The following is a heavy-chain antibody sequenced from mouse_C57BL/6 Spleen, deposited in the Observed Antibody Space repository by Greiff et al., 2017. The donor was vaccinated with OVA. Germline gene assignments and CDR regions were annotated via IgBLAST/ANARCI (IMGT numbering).Heavy chain of an antibody. CDR2: IHPNSGST. V-gene: IGHV1-64*01. D-gene: IGHD1-1*01. Sequence: QVQLQQPGAELVKPGASVKLSCKASGYTFTSYWMHWVKQRPGQGLEWIGMIHPNSGSTNYNKKFKSKATVTVDKSSITAYMQLSSLTAEDSAVYCCTSTTVVPCFDYWGQGTTLTVSS. CDR3: TSTTVVPCFDY. CDR1: GYTFTSYW. J-gene: IGHJ2*01.